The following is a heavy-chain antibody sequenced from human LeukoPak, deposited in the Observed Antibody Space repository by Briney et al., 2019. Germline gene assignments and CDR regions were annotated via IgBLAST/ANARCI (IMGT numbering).Heavy chain of an antibody. CDR2: ISYDGSNK. CDR1: GFTFSTYA. Sequence: GGSLRLSCAASGFTFSTYAMHWVRQAPGKGLEWVAVISYDGSNKYYADSVKGRFTISRDNSKNTLYLQMNSLRVEDTAVYYCAPEGDGYILFDYWGQGTLVTVSS. J-gene: IGHJ4*02. V-gene: IGHV3-30*04. D-gene: IGHD5-24*01. CDR3: APEGDGYILFDY.